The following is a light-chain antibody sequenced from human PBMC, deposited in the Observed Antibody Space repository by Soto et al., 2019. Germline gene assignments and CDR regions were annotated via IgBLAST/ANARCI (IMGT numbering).Light chain of an antibody. Sequence: EIVLTQSPGTPSLARGERASLSFRASQSVSSSYLAWCQQKPGQAPRLLIYGASSRATGIPDRFSGSGSGTDFTLTISRLEPEDFAVYYCQQYGSWTFGQGTKVDIK. CDR1: QSVSSSY. CDR2: GAS. J-gene: IGKJ1*01. V-gene: IGKV3-20*01. CDR3: QQYGSWT.